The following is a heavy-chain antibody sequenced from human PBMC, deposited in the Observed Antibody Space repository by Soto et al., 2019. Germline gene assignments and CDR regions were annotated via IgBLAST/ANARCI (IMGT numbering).Heavy chain of an antibody. CDR1: GFTFTNYA. D-gene: IGHD3-3*01. Sequence: QTGGSLRLSCAASGFTFTNYAMTWVRQAPGKGLEWVSTISGSGGDTYYADSMKGRFTISRDNSKNTLYLQMNSLRAEDTAVYYCAKARLYYDFWSGYYTGYFDYWGQGTLVTVSS. CDR2: ISGSGGDT. CDR3: AKARLYYDFWSGYYTGYFDY. V-gene: IGHV3-23*01. J-gene: IGHJ4*02.